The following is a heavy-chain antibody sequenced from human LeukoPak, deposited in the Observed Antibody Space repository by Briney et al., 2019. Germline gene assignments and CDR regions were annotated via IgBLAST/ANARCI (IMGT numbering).Heavy chain of an antibody. V-gene: IGHV4-34*01. D-gene: IGHD2-2*01. CDR3: ARWLSYCSSTSCSGY. CDR1: GGSFSGYY. J-gene: IGHJ4*02. Sequence: PSETLSLTCAVYGGSFSGYYWSWIRQPPGKGLEWIGEINHSGSTNYNPSLKSRVTISVDTSKNQFSLKLSSVTAADTAVYYCARWLSYCSSTSCSGYWGQGTLVTVSS. CDR2: INHSGST.